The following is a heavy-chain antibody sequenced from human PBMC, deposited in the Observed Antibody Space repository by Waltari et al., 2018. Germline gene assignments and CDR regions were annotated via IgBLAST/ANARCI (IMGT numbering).Heavy chain of an antibody. CDR1: GGSISRGVYY. V-gene: IGHV4-30-4*08. CDR2: IYYSGST. CDR3: AREGRPVTTFWYFDL. J-gene: IGHJ2*01. D-gene: IGHD1-1*01. Sequence: QVQLQESGPGLVKPSQTLSLTCTVSGGSISRGVYYWSWLRQPPGTGLEWIGYIYYSGSTYYNPSLKSRVTISVDTSKNQFSLKLSSVTAADTAVYYCAREGRPVTTFWYFDLWGRGTLVTVSS.